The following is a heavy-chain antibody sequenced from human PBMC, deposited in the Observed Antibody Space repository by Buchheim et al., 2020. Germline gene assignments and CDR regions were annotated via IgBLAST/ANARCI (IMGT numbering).Heavy chain of an antibody. CDR3: ARDIEVVGATLYFDL. CDR2: VYHSGTT. Sequence: VQVQESGPGLVKPSETLSLSCTVSGGSIRSNYWSWIRQPPGKGLEYLGQVYHSGTTNYNPSLKSQVSISLDTSKNQFSLELRSVTAADTAVYYCARDIEVVGATLYFDLWGRGTL. J-gene: IGHJ2*01. CDR1: GGSIRSNY. D-gene: IGHD1-26*01. V-gene: IGHV4-59*01.